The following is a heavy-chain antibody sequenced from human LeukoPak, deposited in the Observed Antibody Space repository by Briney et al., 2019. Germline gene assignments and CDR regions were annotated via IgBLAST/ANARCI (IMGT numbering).Heavy chain of an antibody. Sequence: PGGSLRLSCAASGFTFSDYYMSWLRQAPGKGVEGVSYISSSYSTIYYPHSVKGRFTISRDNAKKSLYLQMNSLRAEDTAVYYCARDKSNYYGSGSCPPYWGEGSLVTVSS. J-gene: IGHJ4*02. V-gene: IGHV3-11*01. CDR3: ARDKSNYYGSGSCPPY. CDR2: ISSSYSTI. D-gene: IGHD3-10*01. CDR1: GFTFSDYY.